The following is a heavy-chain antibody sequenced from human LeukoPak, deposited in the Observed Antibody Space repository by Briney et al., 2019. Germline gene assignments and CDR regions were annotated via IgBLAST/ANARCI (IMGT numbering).Heavy chain of an antibody. J-gene: IGHJ6*02. CDR1: GFSFSSYA. CDR3: AKFWGAAGTLNYGMDV. Sequence: GGSLRLSCAASGFSFSSYAMSWVRQAPGKGLEWVSSISGSGGSTYYADSAKGRFTISRDKSKNTLYLQMNSLRAEDTAVYYCAKFWGAAGTLNYGMDVWGQGTMVTVSS. D-gene: IGHD6-13*01. CDR2: ISGSGGST. V-gene: IGHV3-23*01.